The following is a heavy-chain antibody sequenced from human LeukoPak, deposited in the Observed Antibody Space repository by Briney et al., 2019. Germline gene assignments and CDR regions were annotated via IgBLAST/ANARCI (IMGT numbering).Heavy chain of an antibody. CDR3: SRGEFDSGSYFDY. Sequence: APVKVSCKASGYTFTSYDINWVRQAPGQGLEWMGRMNPNSGDTGYAQKFQGRVTMTRSKSTSTAYMELSSLRSADTAIYYCSRGEFDSGSYFDYWGQGTLVTVSS. J-gene: IGHJ4*02. CDR2: MNPNSGDT. CDR1: GYTFTSYD. V-gene: IGHV1-8*01. D-gene: IGHD3-10*01.